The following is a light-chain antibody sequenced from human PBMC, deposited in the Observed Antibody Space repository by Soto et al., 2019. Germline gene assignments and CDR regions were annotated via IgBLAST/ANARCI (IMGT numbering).Light chain of an antibody. V-gene: IGKV3-15*01. CDR3: QQYNNWPTDT. Sequence: EIVMTQSPATLSVSPGERATLSCRASQSVSSNLAWYQQKPGQAPRLLIYGASTRATSIPVRFSGSGSGTEFTLTISSLQSEDFAVYYCQQYNNWPTDTFGQGTKLEIK. CDR1: QSVSSN. CDR2: GAS. J-gene: IGKJ2*01.